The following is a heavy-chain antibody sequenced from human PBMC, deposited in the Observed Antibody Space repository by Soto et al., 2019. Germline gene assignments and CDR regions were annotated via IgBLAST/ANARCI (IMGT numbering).Heavy chain of an antibody. V-gene: IGHV1-69*01. Sequence: QVQLVQSGAEVKKPGSSVKVSCKASGGTFSSYAISWVRQAPGQGLEWMGGIITIFGTANSAQKFQGRVTTTADESTSTAYMELSSLRSEDTAVDYCARGVREGLVPTLCWKRAVYYGIDVWGQVTTVTGSS. CDR2: IITIFGTA. D-gene: IGHD6-6*01. CDR3: ARGVREGLVPTLCWKRAVYYGIDV. CDR1: GGTFSSYA. J-gene: IGHJ6*02.